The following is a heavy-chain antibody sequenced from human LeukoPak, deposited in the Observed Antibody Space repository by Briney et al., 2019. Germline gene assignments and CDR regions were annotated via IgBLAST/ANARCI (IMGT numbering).Heavy chain of an antibody. J-gene: IGHJ4*02. V-gene: IGHV3-33*01. Sequence: GGSLRLSCAASGFSLSDYGLHWVRQGPGKGLEWLAVINYDGSNRFYADSVKGRFTISKDRSENTLYLQMNSLRADDTAMYYCARWGGTRQFYFDYWGQGILATVSS. CDR1: GFSLSDYG. CDR3: ARWGGTRQFYFDY. CDR2: INYDGSNR. D-gene: IGHD3-16*01.